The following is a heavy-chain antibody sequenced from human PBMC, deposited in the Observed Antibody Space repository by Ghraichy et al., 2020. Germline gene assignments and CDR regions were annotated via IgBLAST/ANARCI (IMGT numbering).Heavy chain of an antibody. CDR2: INPSSGDT. CDR1: AYTFIDHY. CDR3: ARGTMGVGPSDY. V-gene: IGHV1-2*02. J-gene: IGHJ4*02. Sequence: ASGKVSCKASAYTFIDHYVHWVRQAPGKGLEWMGWINPSSGDTNYAQRFQGRITMTRDTSISTAYMQLIRLTSDDLAVYYCARGTMGVGPSDYWGQGTLVTVSS. D-gene: IGHD3/OR15-3a*01.